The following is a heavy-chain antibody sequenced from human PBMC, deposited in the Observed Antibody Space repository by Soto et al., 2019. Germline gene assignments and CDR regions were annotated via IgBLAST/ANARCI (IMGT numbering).Heavy chain of an antibody. V-gene: IGHV4-59*01. Sequence: SETLSLTCTVSGGSISGYYWTWNRQAPGKGMDWIGYIYYSGTTNYNPSLKSRLTMSVDASNNQFSLKLDSVTAADTAVYYCARLSGCASGCSFDFDRWGQGTLVTVSS. D-gene: IGHD3-3*01. CDR2: IYYSGTT. J-gene: IGHJ4*02. CDR3: ARLSGCASGCSFDFDR. CDR1: GGSISGYY.